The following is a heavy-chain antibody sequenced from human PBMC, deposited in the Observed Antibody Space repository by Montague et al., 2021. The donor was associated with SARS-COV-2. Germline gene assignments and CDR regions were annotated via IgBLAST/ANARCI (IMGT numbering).Heavy chain of an antibody. CDR1: GFTFSSYE. CDR2: ISSRGSAV. Sequence: SLRLSCAAYGFTFSSYEMNWIRQAPGKGLEWVSYISSRGSAVFSYAESVKGRFTISRDNARNSLFLQMNSLTVDDTGVYYCARDLDYGGNSLVDYWGQGALVTVSS. V-gene: IGHV3-48*03. J-gene: IGHJ4*02. D-gene: IGHD4-23*01. CDR3: ARDLDYGGNSLVDY.